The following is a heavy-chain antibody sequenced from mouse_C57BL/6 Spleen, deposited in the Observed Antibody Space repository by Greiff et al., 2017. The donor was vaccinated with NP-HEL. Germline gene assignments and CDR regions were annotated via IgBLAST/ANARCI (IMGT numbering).Heavy chain of an antibody. D-gene: IGHD1-1*01. CDR3: ARDFYYYGSSHLYFDV. CDR2: ISSGSSTI. CDR1: GFTFSDYG. Sequence: EVHLVESGGGLVKPGGSLKLSCAASGFTFSDYGMHWVRQAPEKGLEWVAYISSGSSTIYYADTVKGQFTISRDNAKNTLFLQMTILRSEDTDMYYCARDFYYYGSSHLYFDVWGTGTTVTVSS. J-gene: IGHJ1*03. V-gene: IGHV5-17*01.